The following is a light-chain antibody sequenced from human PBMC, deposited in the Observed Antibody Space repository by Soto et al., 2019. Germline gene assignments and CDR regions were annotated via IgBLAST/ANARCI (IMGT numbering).Light chain of an antibody. CDR2: AAS. CDR3: QQSYSTPIT. V-gene: IGKV1-39*01. CDR1: QSISSY. J-gene: IGKJ4*01. Sequence: DIQMTQSPSSLSASVGDRVTITCRASQSISSYLNWYQQKPGKAPKLLIYAASSLQSGVPSGFSGSGSGTDFTLTISSLQPEDFATYYCQQSYSTPITFGGGTKVDIK.